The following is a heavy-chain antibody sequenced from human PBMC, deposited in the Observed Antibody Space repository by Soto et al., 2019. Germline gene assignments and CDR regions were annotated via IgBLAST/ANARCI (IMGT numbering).Heavy chain of an antibody. CDR2: IDWDDDK. Sequence: SGPTLVNPTQTLTLTCTFSGFSLSTSGMCVSWIRQPPGKALEWLARIDWDDDKYYSTSLKTRLTISKDTSKNQVVLTMTNMDPVDTATYYCARIDVGHIPKPHYYGMDVWGQGTTVTVSS. CDR3: ARIDVGHIPKPHYYGMDV. J-gene: IGHJ6*02. D-gene: IGHD2-21*01. V-gene: IGHV2-70*11. CDR1: GFSLSTSGMC.